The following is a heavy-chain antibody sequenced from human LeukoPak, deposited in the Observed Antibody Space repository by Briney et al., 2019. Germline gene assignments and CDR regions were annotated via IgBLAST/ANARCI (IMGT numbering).Heavy chain of an antibody. D-gene: IGHD3-22*01. CDR1: GGSFSGYY. Sequence: SETLSLTCAVYGGSFSGYYWSWIRQPPGKGLEWIGEINHSGSTNYNPSLKSRVTISVDTSKNQFSLKLSSVTAADTAVYYCARRAVVVITTFDYWGQGTLVTVSS. CDR2: INHSGST. V-gene: IGHV4-34*01. CDR3: ARRAVVVITTFDY. J-gene: IGHJ4*02.